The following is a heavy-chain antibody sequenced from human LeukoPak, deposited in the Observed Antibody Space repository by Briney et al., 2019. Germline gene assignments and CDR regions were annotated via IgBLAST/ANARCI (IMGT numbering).Heavy chain of an antibody. V-gene: IGHV1-2*02. CDR2: INPNSGGT. Sequence: GASVKVSCKASGYTFTGYYMHWVRQAPGQGLEWMGWINPNSGGTNYAQKFQGRVTMTRDTSISTAYMELSRLGSDDTAVYYCARDPDYDFWSGPFDYWGQGTLVTVSS. D-gene: IGHD3-3*01. CDR3: ARDPDYDFWSGPFDY. J-gene: IGHJ4*02. CDR1: GYTFTGYY.